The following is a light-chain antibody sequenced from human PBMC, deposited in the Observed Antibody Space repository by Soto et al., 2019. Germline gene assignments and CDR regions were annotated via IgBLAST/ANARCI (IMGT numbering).Light chain of an antibody. CDR2: GAS. Sequence: EVVLTQSPGTLSLSPRERATLSCRASQSVSNNYLAWYQHKPGQAPRLLIYGASNRAPGIPDRFSGSGSGPDFTLTSRRLEPEDFAVYYFQQYAASPRTFGQGTLVEVK. CDR3: QQYAASPRT. CDR1: QSVSNNY. V-gene: IGKV3-20*01. J-gene: IGKJ1*01.